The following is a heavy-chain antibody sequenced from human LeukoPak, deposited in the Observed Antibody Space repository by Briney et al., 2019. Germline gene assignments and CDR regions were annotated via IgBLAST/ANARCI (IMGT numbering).Heavy chain of an antibody. J-gene: IGHJ4*02. CDR1: GGSISSSSYY. D-gene: IGHD3-16*01. Sequence: PSETLSFTCTVSGGSISSSSYYWGWIRQPPGKGLEWIGSIYYSGSTYYNPSLKSRVTISVDTSKNQFSLKLSSVTAADTAVYYCELGGKAAFDYWGQGTLVTVSS. V-gene: IGHV4-39*01. CDR2: IYYSGST. CDR3: ELGGKAAFDY.